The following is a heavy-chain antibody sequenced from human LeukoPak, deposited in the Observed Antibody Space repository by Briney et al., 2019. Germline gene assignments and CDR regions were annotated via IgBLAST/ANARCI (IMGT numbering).Heavy chain of an antibody. CDR3: ARDKYYADSSGYFGIDY. CDR1: GFTFHAHG. Sequence: GRSLRLSCAASGFTFHAHGMIWVRQPPGKGLGWVSIINRNGDSKGYADSVKGRFTISRDNARNSLFLQMDNLRVEDTALFYCARDKYYADSSGYFGIDYWGRGTLVTVSS. CDR2: INRNGDSK. D-gene: IGHD3-22*01. V-gene: IGHV3-20*04. J-gene: IGHJ4*02.